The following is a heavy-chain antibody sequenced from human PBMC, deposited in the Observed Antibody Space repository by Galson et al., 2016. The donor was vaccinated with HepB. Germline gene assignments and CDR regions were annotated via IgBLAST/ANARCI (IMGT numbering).Heavy chain of an antibody. J-gene: IGHJ4*02. V-gene: IGHV3-13*01. D-gene: IGHD3/OR15-3a*01. CDR1: GFTFSNYD. CDR2: VGTTGDT. Sequence: SLRLSCAASGFTFSNYDMHWVRQVTGRGLERISAVGTTGDTHYPDPVKGRFTISRENAKNSSYLQMESLRAGDTAVYYGARGSPYWTGYYFFDFWGQGALVTVSS. CDR3: ARGSPYWTGYYFFDF.